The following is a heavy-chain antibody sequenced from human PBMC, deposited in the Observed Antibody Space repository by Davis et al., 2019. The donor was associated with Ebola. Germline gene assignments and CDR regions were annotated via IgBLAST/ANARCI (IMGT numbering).Heavy chain of an antibody. Sequence: GGSLRLSCAASGFTFSSYSMNWVRQAPGKGLEWVSSISSSSSYIYYADSVKGRFTISRHNSKNTLYLQMNSLRAEDTAVYYCARGWIQLSPFDYWGQGTLVTVSS. CDR1: GFTFSSYS. CDR3: ARGWIQLSPFDY. CDR2: ISSSSSYI. V-gene: IGHV3-21*04. J-gene: IGHJ4*02. D-gene: IGHD5-18*01.